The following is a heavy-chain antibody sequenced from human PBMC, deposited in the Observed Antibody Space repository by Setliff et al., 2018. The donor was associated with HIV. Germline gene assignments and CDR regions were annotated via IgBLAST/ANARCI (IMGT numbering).Heavy chain of an antibody. CDR2: IHTSGSS. J-gene: IGHJ4*02. CDR3: ARDLLGSSSLVDY. V-gene: IGHV4-61*09. CDR1: GGSISSGSYY. Sequence: SETLSLTCTVSGGSISSGSYYWSWIRPPAGKGLEWIGHIHTSGSSSYNPSLKSRVIITLDTSKNQISLKLNSVTAADTAVYYCARDLLGSSSLVDYWGQGTQVTVSS. D-gene: IGHD6-6*01.